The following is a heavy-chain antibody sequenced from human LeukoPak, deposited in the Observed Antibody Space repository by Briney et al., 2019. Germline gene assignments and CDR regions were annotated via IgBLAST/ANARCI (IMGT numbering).Heavy chain of an antibody. CDR3: ARDLGNTGWYTFDY. CDR2: TYYRSKWYN. D-gene: IGHD6-19*01. CDR1: GDSVSSNNGA. V-gene: IGHV6-1*01. Sequence: SQTLSLTCDISGDSVSSNNGAWTWIRQSPSRGLEWLGRTYYRSKWYNDYAGSLNGRITISPDTSKNQFSLHLNSVTPEDTAVYYCARDLGNTGWYTFDYWGQGILVTVSS. J-gene: IGHJ4*02.